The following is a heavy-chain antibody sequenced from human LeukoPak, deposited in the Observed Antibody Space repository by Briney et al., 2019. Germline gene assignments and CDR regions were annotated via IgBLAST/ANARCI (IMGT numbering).Heavy chain of an antibody. CDR2: IYYSGST. CDR1: GGSISNYY. Sequence: PSETLSLTCTVSGGSISNYYWSWIRQPPGKGLEWIGYIYYSGSTNYNPSLKSRVTISVDTSKNQFSLKLSSVTAADTAVYYCARVQWGIAARLMAPWDYWGQGTLVTVSS. V-gene: IGHV4-59*08. J-gene: IGHJ4*02. CDR3: ARVQWGIAARLMAPWDY. D-gene: IGHD6-6*01.